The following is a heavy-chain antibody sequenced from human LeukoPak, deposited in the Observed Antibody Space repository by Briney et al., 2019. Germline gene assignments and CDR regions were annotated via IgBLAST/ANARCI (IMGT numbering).Heavy chain of an antibody. Sequence: SETLSLTCTVSGCSISSGSYYWSWIRQPAGKGLESLGYIYYTGSTNYNPSLKSRVTISVDTSKNQFSLKLSSVTAADTAVYYCARAWVGSSHLYFYYYMEVWGKGTTVTVSS. V-gene: IGHV4-61*10. D-gene: IGHD6-13*01. J-gene: IGHJ6*03. CDR1: GCSISSGSYY. CDR3: ARAWVGSSHLYFYYYMEV. CDR2: IYYTGST.